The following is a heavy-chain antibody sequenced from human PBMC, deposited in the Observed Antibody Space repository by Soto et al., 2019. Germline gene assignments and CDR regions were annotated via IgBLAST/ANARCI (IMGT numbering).Heavy chain of an antibody. D-gene: IGHD2-8*01. Sequence: QGQLVQSGGEVKKSGASVKVSCKASGYTFSRYGISWVRQAPGQGLEWMGWISGYNGDTNYAQKFQGRVTMNIDTPTTTAYMELRSLTSDDTAVYYCAKNGQPPYYYYGLDVWGQGTTVTVSS. CDR1: GYTFSRYG. V-gene: IGHV1-18*01. CDR2: ISGYNGDT. J-gene: IGHJ6*02. CDR3: AKNGQPPYYYYGLDV.